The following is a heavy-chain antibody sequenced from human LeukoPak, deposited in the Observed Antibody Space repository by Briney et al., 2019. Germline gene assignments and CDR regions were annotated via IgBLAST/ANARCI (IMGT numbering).Heavy chain of an antibody. CDR1: GFTFSSYA. V-gene: IGHV3-23*01. J-gene: IGHJ6*03. Sequence: GGSLRLSCAASGFTFSSYAMSWVCQAPGKGLEWVSAISGSGGSTYYADSVKGRFTISRDNSKNTLYLQMNSLRAEDTAVYYCAKYGDYAFYYYMDVWGKGTTVTVSS. CDR3: AKYGDYAFYYYMDV. D-gene: IGHD4-17*01. CDR2: ISGSGGST.